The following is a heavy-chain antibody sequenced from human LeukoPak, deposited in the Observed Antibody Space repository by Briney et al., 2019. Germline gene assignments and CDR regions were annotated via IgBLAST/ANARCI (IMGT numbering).Heavy chain of an antibody. V-gene: IGHV3-30*04. CDR1: GFTFSSYA. J-gene: IGHJ4*02. Sequence: GGSLRLSCAASGFTFSSYAMHWVRQAPGKGLEWVAVISYDGSNKYYADSVKGRFTISRDNSKNTLYLQMNSLRAEDTAVYYCARSPRAREPANLDYWGQGTLVTVSS. CDR2: ISYDGSNK. CDR3: ARSPRAREPANLDY.